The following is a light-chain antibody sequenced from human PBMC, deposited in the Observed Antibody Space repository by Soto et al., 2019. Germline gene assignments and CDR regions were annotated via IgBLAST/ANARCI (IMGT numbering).Light chain of an antibody. CDR2: GAS. J-gene: IGKJ3*01. CDR3: QQYGSSLFT. Sequence: EIVLTQSPGTLSLSPGVRATLSCRASQTVSSSYLAWSQQKPGQAPRPLIYGASNRATGVPDRFSGTGSGTDFTLTISRLEPEDFAVYYCQQYGSSLFTFGPGTKVDIK. CDR1: QTVSSSY. V-gene: IGKV3-20*01.